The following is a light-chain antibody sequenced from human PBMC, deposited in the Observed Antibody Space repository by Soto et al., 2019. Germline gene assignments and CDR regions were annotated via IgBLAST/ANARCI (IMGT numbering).Light chain of an antibody. J-gene: IGKJ5*01. V-gene: IGKV3D-20*02. CDR3: QQRGDWPPIT. Sequence: EIVLTQSPGTLSLSPGERVTLSCRASQSLSSNYVAWYQQKPGQAPRLLIYDASSRATGIPARFSGSGSGTDFTLTISSLEPEDFAVYYCQQRGDWPPITFGQGTRLEIK. CDR2: DAS. CDR1: QSLSSNY.